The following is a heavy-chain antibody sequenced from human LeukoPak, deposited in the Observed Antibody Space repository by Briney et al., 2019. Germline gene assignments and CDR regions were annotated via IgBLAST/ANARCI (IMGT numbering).Heavy chain of an antibody. J-gene: IGHJ6*04. CDR1: GYTFTSYG. CDR2: ISVYNGNT. V-gene: IGHV1-18*04. Sequence: ASVKVSCKASGYTFTSYGISWVRPAPGQGLEWMGWISVYNGNTNYAQKLQGRVTKTTDTSTSTAYMELRSLRSDDTAVYYCARDIVVVPAVPYYGMDVWGKGTTVTVSS. CDR3: ARDIVVVPAVPYYGMDV. D-gene: IGHD2-2*01.